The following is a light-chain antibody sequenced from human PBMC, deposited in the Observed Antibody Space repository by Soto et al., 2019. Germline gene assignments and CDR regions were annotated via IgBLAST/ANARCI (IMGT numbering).Light chain of an antibody. CDR1: QSVSSY. J-gene: IGKJ3*01. Sequence: TVLTQSPATLSLSPGERATLSCRASQSVSSYLAWYQQKPGQAPRLLIYDASNRATGIPARCSGSGSGTDFTLTISSLEPGDFAVYYCQQRSNFGPGTKVDI. V-gene: IGKV3-11*01. CDR2: DAS. CDR3: QQRSN.